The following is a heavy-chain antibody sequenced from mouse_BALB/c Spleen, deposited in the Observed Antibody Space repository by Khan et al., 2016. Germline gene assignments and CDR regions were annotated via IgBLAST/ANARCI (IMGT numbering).Heavy chain of an antibody. D-gene: IGHD2-14*01. J-gene: IGHJ1*01. CDR3: ARDRYHWYFDA. Sequence: EVELVESGGGLVQPGGSLKLSCAASGFTFSSYGMSWVRQTPDKRLELVATINSNGGSTYYPDSVKGRFTISRDTAKNTLYLQMSSLKSEDTAMYYCARDRYHWYFDAW. CDR2: INSNGGST. V-gene: IGHV5-6-3*01. CDR1: GFTFSSYG.